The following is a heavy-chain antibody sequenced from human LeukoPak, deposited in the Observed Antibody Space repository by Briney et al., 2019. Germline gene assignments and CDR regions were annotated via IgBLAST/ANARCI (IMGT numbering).Heavy chain of an antibody. CDR1: GYSFTTFA. CDR2: INTNTGNP. Sequence: GASVKVSCKASGYSFTTFAMNWVRQAPGQGLEWMGWINTNTGNPTYAQGFTGRFVFSLDTSVSTAYLQISSLKAEDTAVYYCARVTWSGSWIVDYWGQGTLVTVSS. D-gene: IGHD3-3*01. V-gene: IGHV7-4-1*02. CDR3: ARVTWSGSWIVDY. J-gene: IGHJ4*02.